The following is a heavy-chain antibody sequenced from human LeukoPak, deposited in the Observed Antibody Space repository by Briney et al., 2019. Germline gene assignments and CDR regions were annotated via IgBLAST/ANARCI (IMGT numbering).Heavy chain of an antibody. Sequence: PGGSLRLSCGASGFTVSSSPINWVRQAPGRGLEWVSVIYSGGNTFYADSVKGRFTISRHNSENTLYLQMNSLSADDTAVYYCVRLMGSGWFDRWGQGTLVTVFS. CDR3: VRLMGSGWFDR. CDR1: GFTVSSSP. CDR2: IYSGGNT. J-gene: IGHJ5*02. V-gene: IGHV3-53*04. D-gene: IGHD1-26*01.